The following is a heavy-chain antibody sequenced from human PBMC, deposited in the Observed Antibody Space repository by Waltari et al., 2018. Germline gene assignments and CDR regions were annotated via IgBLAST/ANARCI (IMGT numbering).Heavy chain of an antibody. CDR1: GFTFSSYG. J-gene: IGHJ4*02. D-gene: IGHD6-19*01. V-gene: IGHV3-30*18. Sequence: QVQLVESGGGVVQPGRSLRLSCAASGFTFSSYGMHWVRQAPGKGLEWVAAISYDGSNKYYADSVKGRFTISRDNSKNTLYLQMNSRRAEDTAVYYCAKVALPYSSGWFDYWGQGTLVTVSS. CDR2: ISYDGSNK. CDR3: AKVALPYSSGWFDY.